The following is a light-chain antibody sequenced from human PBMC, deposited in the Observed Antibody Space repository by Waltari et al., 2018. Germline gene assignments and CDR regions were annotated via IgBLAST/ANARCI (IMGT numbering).Light chain of an antibody. Sequence: AIRMTQSPSSIAASTGDRVTITCRANQSISSYLAWYQQKPGKAPNLLIYAASTLQSGVPSRFSGSGSRTYFTLTISCLQSEDFATFYCQQYYTYPWTFGQGTKVEVK. J-gene: IGKJ1*01. CDR3: QQYYTYPWT. V-gene: IGKV1-8*01. CDR2: AAS. CDR1: QSISSY.